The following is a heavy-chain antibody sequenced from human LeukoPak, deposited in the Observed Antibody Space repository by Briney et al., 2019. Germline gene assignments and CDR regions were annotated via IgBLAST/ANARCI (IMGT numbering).Heavy chain of an antibody. CDR1: GFSLSGFA. V-gene: IGHV3-23*01. J-gene: IGHJ5*01. CDR2: ISGSSSST. Sequence: GGSLRLACTASGFSLSGFALTWVRQAPGKGLEWVSTISGSSSSTYYADSVKGRFTISRDNAKNSLYLQMNSLKVEDTARYYCARDNWVDCWGQGTLVTVSS. CDR3: ARDNWVDC.